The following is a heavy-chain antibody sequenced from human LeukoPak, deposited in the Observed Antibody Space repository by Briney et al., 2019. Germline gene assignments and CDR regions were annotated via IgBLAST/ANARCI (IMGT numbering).Heavy chain of an antibody. CDR2: ITSSGNYI. CDR3: AKSPSGGRYYFDY. J-gene: IGHJ4*02. CDR1: GFSFSGYN. D-gene: IGHD3-16*01. V-gene: IGHV3-21*01. Sequence: GGSLRLSCADSGFSFSGYNMNWVRQAPGKGLEWVSSITSSGNYIYYADSVKGRFTISRDNAKNSLYLQMNSLRAEDTAVYYCAKSPSGGRYYFDYWGPGTLVTVSS.